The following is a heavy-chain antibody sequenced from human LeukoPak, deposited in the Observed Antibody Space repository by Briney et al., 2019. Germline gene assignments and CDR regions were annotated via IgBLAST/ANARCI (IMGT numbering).Heavy chain of an antibody. CDR2: INPNSGGT. V-gene: IGHV1-2*02. D-gene: IGHD2-15*01. Sequence: ASVKVSCKASGYTFTGYYMHWVRQAPGQGLEWMGWINPNSGGTNYAQKFQGRVTMTRDTSISTAHMELSRLRSDDTAVYYCARISGRTKGIDYWGQGTLVTVSS. CDR3: ARISGRTKGIDY. J-gene: IGHJ4*02. CDR1: GYTFTGYY.